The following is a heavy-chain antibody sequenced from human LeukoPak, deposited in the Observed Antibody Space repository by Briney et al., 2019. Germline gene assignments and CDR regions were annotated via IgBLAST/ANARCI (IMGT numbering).Heavy chain of an antibody. CDR3: AREYPDFDY. Sequence: GGSLRLSCVASGFTFSSYEMNWVRQAPGKGLEWVSYISSSADTIYNADSVKGRFTISRDNAENSLYLQMNSLRVEDTAAYYCAREYPDFDYWGQGTLVTVSS. J-gene: IGHJ4*02. V-gene: IGHV3-48*03. CDR1: GFTFSSYE. CDR2: ISSSADTI.